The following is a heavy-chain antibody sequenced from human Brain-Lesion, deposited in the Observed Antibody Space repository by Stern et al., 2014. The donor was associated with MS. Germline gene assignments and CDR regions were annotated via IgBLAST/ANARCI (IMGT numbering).Heavy chain of an antibody. V-gene: IGHV3-30*01. CDR3: ARGGAVTTSDYYLDY. J-gene: IGHJ4*02. CDR1: GFTFSYHA. Sequence: VQLVESGGGVVQPGRSLRLSCAASGFTFSYHAMHWVRQAPGKGLEWVALISYDGSDKNDADSVKGRFTISRDNSRNTLYLQMNSLRVDDPAVYYCARGGAVTTSDYYLDYWGQGSLVTVSS. D-gene: IGHD4-17*01. CDR2: ISYDGSDK.